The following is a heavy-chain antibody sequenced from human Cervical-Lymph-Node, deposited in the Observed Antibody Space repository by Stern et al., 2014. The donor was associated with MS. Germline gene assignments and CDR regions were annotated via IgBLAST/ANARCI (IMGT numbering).Heavy chain of an antibody. V-gene: IGHV3-9*01. D-gene: IGHD1-14*01. CDR2: FSCKNGNI. CDR3: TSGRRTSDDAFHF. Sequence: VQLVESGGDVRKPGTSVRVSCEASGCTLGDYAMHWVRQAPGNGLEWVVGFSCKNGNISYADNVKGRVSISTDNAKTPPYMQLNSRRPEDTALYYCTSGRRTSDDAFHFWGQGTMVTVSS. J-gene: IGHJ3*01. CDR1: GCTLGDYA.